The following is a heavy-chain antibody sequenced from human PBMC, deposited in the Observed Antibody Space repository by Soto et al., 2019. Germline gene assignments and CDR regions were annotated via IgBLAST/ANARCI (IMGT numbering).Heavy chain of an antibody. V-gene: IGHV1-69*01. CDR2: VSPIFGTA. CDR3: AKSLYCSARSCYLIPDS. CDR1: GGTXXRYA. Sequence: VQLVQSGAEVKRPGSSVNVSWXASGGTXXRYAITWVRQAPGQGLEWMGGVSPIFGTADYAQRFQGRVTITADESTNTVYMSLSSLTSEDTAVYYCAKSLYCSARSCYLIPDSWGQGSPVSVSS. D-gene: IGHD2-15*01. J-gene: IGHJ4*02.